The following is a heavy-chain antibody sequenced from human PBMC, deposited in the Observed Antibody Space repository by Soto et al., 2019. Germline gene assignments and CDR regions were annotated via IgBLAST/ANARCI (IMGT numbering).Heavy chain of an antibody. Sequence: PGESLKISFKGSGYSFTIYWIGWVRQMPGKGLERMGIIYPGDSDTRYSPSFQGQVTISADKSISTAYLQWSSLKASDTAMYYCARHGPRVYYDNSDYYYYGMDVWGQGTTVTVSS. J-gene: IGHJ6*02. D-gene: IGHD3-22*01. V-gene: IGHV5-51*01. CDR2: IYPGDSDT. CDR3: ARHGPRVYYDNSDYYYYGMDV. CDR1: GYSFTIYW.